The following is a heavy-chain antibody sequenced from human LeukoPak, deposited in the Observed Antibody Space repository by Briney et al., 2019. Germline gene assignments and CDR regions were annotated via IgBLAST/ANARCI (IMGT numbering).Heavy chain of an antibody. J-gene: IGHJ4*02. Sequence: SETLSLTCAVYGGSFSSYYWTWIRQPPGKGLEWIGYIYYSGSTNYNPSLKSRVTISVDTSKNQFSLKLSSVTAADTAVYYCARLYDFWSGYYFDYWGQGTLVTVSS. V-gene: IGHV4-59*01. CDR1: GGSFSSYY. D-gene: IGHD3-3*01. CDR3: ARLYDFWSGYYFDY. CDR2: IYYSGST.